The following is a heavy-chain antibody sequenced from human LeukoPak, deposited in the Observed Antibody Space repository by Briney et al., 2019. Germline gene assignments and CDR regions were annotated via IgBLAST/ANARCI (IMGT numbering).Heavy chain of an antibody. Sequence: PGGSLRLSCAVSGYIFSEHYIDWVRQAPGKGLEWVGHTKNKAENFATEYAASVIGRFTISRDDSTNSVFLQMNSLKTDDTAVYYCTRWRSGVSDWGQGTLVTVSS. CDR2: TKNKAENFAT. J-gene: IGHJ4*02. D-gene: IGHD3-3*01. CDR1: GYIFSEHY. V-gene: IGHV3-72*01. CDR3: TRWRSGVSD.